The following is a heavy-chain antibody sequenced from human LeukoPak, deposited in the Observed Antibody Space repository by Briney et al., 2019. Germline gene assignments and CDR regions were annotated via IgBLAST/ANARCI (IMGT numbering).Heavy chain of an antibody. CDR1: GGSFSGYY. D-gene: IGHD6-19*01. CDR3: ARHYSSGWYWYFDL. J-gene: IGHJ2*01. Sequence: SETLSLTCAVYGGSFSGYYWSWIRQPPGKGLEWIGEINHSGSTNYNPSLKSRVTISVDTSKNQVSLKLSSVTAADTAVYYCARHYSSGWYWYFDLWGRGTLVTVSS. V-gene: IGHV4-34*01. CDR2: INHSGST.